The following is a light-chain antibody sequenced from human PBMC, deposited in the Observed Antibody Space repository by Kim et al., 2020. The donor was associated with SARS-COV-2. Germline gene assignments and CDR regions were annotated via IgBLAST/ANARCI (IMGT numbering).Light chain of an antibody. Sequence: SLSPGERATLSCRASQSVKSNLAWYQQKPGQAPRLLIDLASNRATGIPARFSGSGSGTDFTLTISRLEPEDFAVYYCQQRNAWPLSFGGGTKLEI. CDR2: LAS. CDR3: QQRNAWPLS. V-gene: IGKV3-11*01. CDR1: QSVKSN. J-gene: IGKJ4*01.